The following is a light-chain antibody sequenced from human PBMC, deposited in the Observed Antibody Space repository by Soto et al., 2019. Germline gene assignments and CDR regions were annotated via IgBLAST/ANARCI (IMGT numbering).Light chain of an antibody. V-gene: IGKV2-28*01. Sequence: DIVMTQSPLSLPVTPGEPASISCRSSQSLLHSNGYNYLDWYLQKPGQSPQLLIYLGSNRASGVPDRFSGSGSGTDFTLKISRVEAGDVGVYYCMQALQARWTFGQGTKVEIK. CDR3: MQALQARWT. J-gene: IGKJ1*01. CDR2: LGS. CDR1: QSLLHSNGYNY.